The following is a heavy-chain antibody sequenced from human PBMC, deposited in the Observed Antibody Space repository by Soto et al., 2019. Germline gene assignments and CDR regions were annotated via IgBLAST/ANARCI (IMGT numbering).Heavy chain of an antibody. V-gene: IGHV3-30-3*01. D-gene: IGHD2-2*01. Sequence: QVQLVEFGGGVVQPGRSLRLSCAASGFTFSSYAMHWVRQAPGKGLEWVAVISYDGSNKYYADSVKGRFTISRDNSKNTLYLQMNSLRAEDTAVYYCARELGDCSSTSCHQNPSYYGMDVWGQGTTVTVSS. J-gene: IGHJ6*02. CDR1: GFTFSSYA. CDR3: ARELGDCSSTSCHQNPSYYGMDV. CDR2: ISYDGSNK.